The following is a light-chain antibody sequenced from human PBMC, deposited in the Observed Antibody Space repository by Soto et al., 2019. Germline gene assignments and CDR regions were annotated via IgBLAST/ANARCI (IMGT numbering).Light chain of an antibody. CDR2: DVS. V-gene: IGLV2-14*03. CDR3: SSVTTSSTWV. J-gene: IGLJ3*02. CDR1: INDVGADKY. Sequence: QSALTQPASVSGSPGQSITISCTGTINDVGADKYVSWYQQHPGKVPQLMIYDVSIRPSGVSNRFSGSKSGNTASLTISGLQAEDEADYYCSSVTTSSTWVFGGGIKLTVL.